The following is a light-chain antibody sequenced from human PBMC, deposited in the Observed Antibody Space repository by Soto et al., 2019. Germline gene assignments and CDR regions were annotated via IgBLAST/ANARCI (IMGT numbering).Light chain of an antibody. Sequence: QSVLTQPPSASGTPGQRVTISCSGSSSNIGSNAVNWYQQLPGTAPKLLIYSNNPRPSGVSDRFSGSKSGTSASLAISGLQSKDEADYYCATWDDSLNGYGVFGGGTKLTVL. CDR2: SNN. CDR3: ATWDDSLNGYGV. CDR1: SSNIGSNA. V-gene: IGLV1-44*01. J-gene: IGLJ3*02.